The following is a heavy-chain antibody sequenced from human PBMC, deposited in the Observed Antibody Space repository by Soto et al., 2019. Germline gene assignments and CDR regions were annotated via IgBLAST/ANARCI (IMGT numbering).Heavy chain of an antibody. V-gene: IGHV4-34*01. J-gene: IGHJ4*02. CDR2: INHSGST. CDR3: ARGGDIVVVPAASPSFDY. CDR1: GGSFSGYY. Sequence: SETLSLTCAVYGGSFSGYYWSWIRQPPGKGLEWIGEINHSGSTNYNPSLKSRVTISVDTSKNQFSLKLSSVTAADTAVYYCARGGDIVVVPAASPSFDYWGQGTLVTVSS. D-gene: IGHD2-2*01.